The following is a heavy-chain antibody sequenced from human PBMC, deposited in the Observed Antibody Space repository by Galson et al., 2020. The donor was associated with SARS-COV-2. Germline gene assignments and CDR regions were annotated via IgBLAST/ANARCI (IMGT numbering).Heavy chain of an antibody. CDR2: ISFDGSNT. J-gene: IGHJ4*02. D-gene: IGHD2-15*01. V-gene: IGHV3-30*18. Sequence: TGGSLRLSCAASGFTFSTYGMHWVRQAPGKGLEWVAAISFDGSNTNYKDSMKGRFTISRDNSKNTLYLQMNSLRTEDTAVYYCAKDWVAKGRSSPFDYWGQGTLLTVSS. CDR3: AKDWVAKGRSSPFDY. CDR1: GFTFSTYG.